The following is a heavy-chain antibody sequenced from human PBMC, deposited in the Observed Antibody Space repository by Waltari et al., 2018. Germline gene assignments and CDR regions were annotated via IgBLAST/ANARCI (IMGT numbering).Heavy chain of an antibody. J-gene: IGHJ1*01. CDR2: INPNSGGT. Sequence: QVQLVQSGAEVKKPGASVKVSCKASGYTFTGYYMNWVRQAPGQGLEWMGVINPNSGGTNYAQKFQGRVTMTRDTSIRTVSMELSRLRSDDTAVYYCARGRISGTTPLFQHWGQGTLVTVSS. CDR1: GYTFTGYY. CDR3: ARGRISGTTPLFQH. V-gene: IGHV1-2*02. D-gene: IGHD1-7*01.